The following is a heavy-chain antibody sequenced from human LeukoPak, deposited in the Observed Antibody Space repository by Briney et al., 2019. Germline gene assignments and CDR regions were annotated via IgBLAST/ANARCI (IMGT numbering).Heavy chain of an antibody. CDR3: AKDRYSSGWPNWFDP. J-gene: IGHJ5*02. CDR1: GFTFSSYG. CDR2: ISYDGSNK. V-gene: IGHV3-30*18. D-gene: IGHD6-19*01. Sequence: GGSLRLSCAASGFTFSSYGMHWVRQAPGKGLEWVAVISYDGSNKYYADSVKGRFTISRDNSKHTMYLQMNSLRAEDTAVYYCAKDRYSSGWPNWFDPWGQGTLVTVSS.